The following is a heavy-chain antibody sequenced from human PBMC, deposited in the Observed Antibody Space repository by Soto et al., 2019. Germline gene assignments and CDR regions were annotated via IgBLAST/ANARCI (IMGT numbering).Heavy chain of an antibody. V-gene: IGHV4-4*09. CDR2: MSSSGDS. J-gene: IGHJ4*02. D-gene: IGHD3-3*01. Sequence: QVQLQESGPGLVKPSETLSLTCDVSGASVSHYFWSWIRQPPGKGLEWLGYMSSSGDSISNPALKSRITISLDMSRNHVTLNLSSLTVADTAVYYCARSRLTFFGGVVPDVDCWGPGTLVTVSS. CDR1: GASVSHYF. CDR3: ARSRLTFFGGVVPDVDC.